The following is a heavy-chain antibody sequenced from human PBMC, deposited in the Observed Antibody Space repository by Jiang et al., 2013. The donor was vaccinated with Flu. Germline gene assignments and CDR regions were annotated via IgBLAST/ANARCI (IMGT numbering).Heavy chain of an antibody. CDR3: AYQDYYERTLSY. CDR2: ISGGGNTK. CDR1: GFTLSSYE. J-gene: IGHJ4*02. D-gene: IGHD3-22*01. Sequence: SGGGLVQPGRSLRLSCAASGFTLSSYEMNWVRQAPGKGLEWVSYISGGGNTKYYADSVKGRFTISRDNAKNSVYLQMNSLRAEDTAVYYCAYQDYYERTLSYWGQGTLVAVSS. V-gene: IGHV3-48*03.